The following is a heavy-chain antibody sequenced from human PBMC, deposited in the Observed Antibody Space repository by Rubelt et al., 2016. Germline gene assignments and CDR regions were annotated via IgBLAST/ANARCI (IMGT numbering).Heavy chain of an antibody. CDR3: ARDRSYRGFDY. D-gene: IGHD3-10*01. V-gene: IGHV3-23*01. CDR1: GCAFSNYA. J-gene: IGHJ4*02. Sequence: EVQLLESGGGLVQPGGSLRLSCAASGCAFSNYAMAWVRQAPGKGLEWVSVLSSFTDAPFYGVAGKGRFTISRDNSKNTLYLQINGLRDEDTALYYCARDRSYRGFDYWGQGTLVTVPS. CDR2: LSSFTDAP.